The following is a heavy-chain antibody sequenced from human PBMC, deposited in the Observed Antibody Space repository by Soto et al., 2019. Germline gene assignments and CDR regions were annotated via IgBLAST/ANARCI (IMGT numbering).Heavy chain of an antibody. Sequence: QVQLQESGPGLVKPSQTLSLTCTVSGGSIRSGGYYWSWIRQHPGKGLEWIGYIYYSGSTYYNPSLXXXVXXSVDTSKNQFSLKLSSVTAADTAVYSCARVCGGDCHHGMDVWGQGTTVTVSS. CDR3: ARVCGGDCHHGMDV. V-gene: IGHV4-31*03. J-gene: IGHJ6*02. CDR1: GGSIRSGGYY. CDR2: IYYSGST. D-gene: IGHD2-21*02.